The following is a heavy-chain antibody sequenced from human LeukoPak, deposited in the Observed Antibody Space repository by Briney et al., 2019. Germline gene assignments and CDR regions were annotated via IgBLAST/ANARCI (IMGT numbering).Heavy chain of an antibody. V-gene: IGHV4-34*01. CDR2: INHSGST. Sequence: SETLSLTCAVYGVSFSGYYWSWIRQPPGKGLEWIGEINHSGSTNYNPSLKSRVTISVDTSKNQFSLKLSSVTAADTAVYYCARGQFFSLCSGGSCYSGYWFDPWGQGTLVTVSS. CDR3: ARGQFFSLCSGGSCYSGYWFDP. D-gene: IGHD2-15*01. J-gene: IGHJ5*02. CDR1: GVSFSGYY.